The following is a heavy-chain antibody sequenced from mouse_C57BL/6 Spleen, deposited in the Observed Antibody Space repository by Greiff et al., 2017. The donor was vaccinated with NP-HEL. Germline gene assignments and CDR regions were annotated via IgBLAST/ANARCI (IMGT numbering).Heavy chain of an antibody. Sequence: EVKVVESGGGLVQPGGSMKLSCVASGFTFSNYWMNWVRQSPEKGLEWVAQIRLKSDNYATHYAESVKGRFTISRDDSKSSVYLQMNNLRAEDTGIYYCTAYSNTGYWGQGTTLTVSS. CDR1: GFTFSNYW. CDR3: TAYSNTGY. V-gene: IGHV6-3*01. D-gene: IGHD2-5*01. J-gene: IGHJ2*01. CDR2: IRLKSDNYAT.